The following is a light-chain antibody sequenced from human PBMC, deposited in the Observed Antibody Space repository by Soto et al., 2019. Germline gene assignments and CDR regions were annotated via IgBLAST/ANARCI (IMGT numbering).Light chain of an antibody. Sequence: EIVLTQSPGTLSLSPGERATLSCRASQSVSSSYLAWYQQKPGQAPRLLIYGASSRATGIPDRFSGSASGTDFNLTISRLEAEDFAVYYCQQYGRSPFTFGPGTKVDIK. J-gene: IGKJ3*01. CDR3: QQYGRSPFT. V-gene: IGKV3-20*01. CDR2: GAS. CDR1: QSVSSSY.